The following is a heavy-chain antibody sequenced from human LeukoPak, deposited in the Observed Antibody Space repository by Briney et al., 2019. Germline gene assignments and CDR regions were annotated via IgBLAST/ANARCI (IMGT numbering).Heavy chain of an antibody. D-gene: IGHD6-19*01. Sequence: SETLSLTCTVSGGSISSYYWGWIRQPPGKWLEWIGSIYYSGSTYYNPSLKSRVTISVDTSKNQFSLKLSSVTAADTAVYYCARETGGIAVAPAFDIWGQGTMVTVSS. CDR2: IYYSGST. J-gene: IGHJ3*02. V-gene: IGHV4-39*07. CDR3: ARETGGIAVAPAFDI. CDR1: GGSISSYY.